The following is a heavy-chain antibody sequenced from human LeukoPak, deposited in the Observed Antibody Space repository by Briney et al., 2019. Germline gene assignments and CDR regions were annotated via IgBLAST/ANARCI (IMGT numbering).Heavy chain of an antibody. D-gene: IGHD6-19*01. CDR3: AGGYTTGWTDY. CDR1: GDSVSSTNTA. Sequence: KRSQTLSLTCVLVGDSVSSTNTAWNWIRQSPSRGLEWLGRTYYRSRWYSGYALSVKSRMTITPDTTKNQFSLQLNSVTPDDTAVYYCAGGYTTGWTDYWGQGTLVTVSS. CDR2: TYYRSRWYS. V-gene: IGHV6-1*01. J-gene: IGHJ4*02.